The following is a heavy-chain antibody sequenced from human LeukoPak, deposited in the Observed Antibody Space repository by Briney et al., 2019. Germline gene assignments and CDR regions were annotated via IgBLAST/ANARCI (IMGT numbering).Heavy chain of an antibody. J-gene: IGHJ3*02. V-gene: IGHV4-31*03. Sequence: PSETLSLTCTVSGGSISSGGYYWSWIRQHPEKGLEWIGYIYYSGTTYYNPSLESRVTMSVDTSKNQFSLKLSSVTAADTAVYYCARYRDSGGRLAFDIWGQGTMATVSS. CDR1: GGSISSGGYY. CDR2: IYYSGTT. D-gene: IGHD2-15*01. CDR3: ARYRDSGGRLAFDI.